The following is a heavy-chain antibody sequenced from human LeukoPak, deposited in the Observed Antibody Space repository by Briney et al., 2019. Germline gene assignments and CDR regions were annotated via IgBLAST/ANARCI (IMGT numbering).Heavy chain of an antibody. D-gene: IGHD6-13*01. J-gene: IGHJ3*02. CDR3: ARDSSSRNAFDI. V-gene: IGHV4-39*07. Sequence: WLGSIYSSGSTYYNPSLKSRVTISVDTSKNQFSLKLSSVTAADTAVYYCARDSSSRNAFDIWGQGTMVTVSS. CDR2: IYSSGST.